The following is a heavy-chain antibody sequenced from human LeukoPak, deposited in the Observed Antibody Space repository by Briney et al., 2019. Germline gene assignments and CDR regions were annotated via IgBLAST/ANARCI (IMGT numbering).Heavy chain of an antibody. V-gene: IGHV1-18*01. J-gene: IGHJ4*02. Sequence: GASVKVSCKASGYTFTSYGISWVRQAPGQGLEWMGWISAYNGNTNYAQKLQGRVTITADKSTSTAYMELSSLRSEDTAVYYCARDSAYYYGSGRSVGYWGQGTLVTVSS. CDR1: GYTFTSYG. D-gene: IGHD3-10*01. CDR2: ISAYNGNT. CDR3: ARDSAYYYGSGRSVGY.